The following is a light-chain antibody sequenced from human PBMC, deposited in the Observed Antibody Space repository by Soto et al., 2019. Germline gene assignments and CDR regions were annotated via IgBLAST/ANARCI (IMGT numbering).Light chain of an antibody. J-gene: IGLJ1*01. V-gene: IGLV2-14*01. CDR1: SSDVGDYNY. Sequence: QSALTQPASVSGSPGQSIPVSCTGASSDVGDYNYVSWYQQHPGKAPKLMIYEVSNRPSGVSNRFSGSKSGNTASLTISGLQAEDEADYYCSSYTSTNTGVFGSGTKVTVL. CDR3: SSYTSTNTGV. CDR2: EVS.